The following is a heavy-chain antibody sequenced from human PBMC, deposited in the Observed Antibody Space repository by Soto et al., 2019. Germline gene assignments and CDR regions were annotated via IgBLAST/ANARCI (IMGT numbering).Heavy chain of an antibody. CDR2: ISAYNGNT. CDR3: ARPVGVDHVWFDP. Sequence: ASVKVSCKASRYTFTSYAMHWVRQAPGQGLEWMGWISAYNGNTNYAQKLQGRVTMTTDTSTSTAYMELRSLRSDDTAVYYCARPVGVDHVWFDPWGQGTLVTVSS. V-gene: IGHV1-18*01. CDR1: RYTFTSYA. D-gene: IGHD3-3*01. J-gene: IGHJ5*02.